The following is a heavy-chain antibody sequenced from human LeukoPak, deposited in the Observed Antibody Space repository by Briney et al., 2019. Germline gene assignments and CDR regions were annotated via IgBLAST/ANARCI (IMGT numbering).Heavy chain of an antibody. CDR1: GFTFSSYW. D-gene: IGHD2-21*02. CDR3: ARGGVTYDY. J-gene: IGHJ4*02. CDR2: INTDGSTT. Sequence: GGSLRLSCAASGFTFSSYWMHWVRQAPGKGLVWVSRINTDGSTTAYAASVKGRFTISRDNAKNTLYLQVNGLRAEDMSVYYCARGGVTYDYWGQGTLVTVSS. V-gene: IGHV3-74*01.